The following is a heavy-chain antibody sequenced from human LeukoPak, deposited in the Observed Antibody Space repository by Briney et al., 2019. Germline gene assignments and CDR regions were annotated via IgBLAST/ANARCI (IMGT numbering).Heavy chain of an antibody. V-gene: IGHV1-2*02. CDR3: ARDLGIAVAGTSGY. J-gene: IGHJ4*02. D-gene: IGHD6-19*01. CDR1: GYTFTGYY. CDR2: INPNSGGT. Sequence: GASVKVSCKASGYTFTGYYMHWVRQAPGQGLEWMGWINPNSGGTNYAQKFQGRVTMTRDTSISTAYMELSRLRSDDTAVYYCARDLGIAVAGTSGYWGQGTLVTVSS.